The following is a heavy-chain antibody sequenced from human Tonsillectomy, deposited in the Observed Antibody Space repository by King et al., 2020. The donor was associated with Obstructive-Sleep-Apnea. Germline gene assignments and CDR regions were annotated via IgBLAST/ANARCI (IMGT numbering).Heavy chain of an antibody. CDR2: MNPNSGNT. V-gene: IGHV1-8*01. J-gene: IGHJ3*02. CDR3: ARGSRTFDI. D-gene: IGHD1-14*01. CDR1: GYTFTNFD. Sequence: VQLVESGTEVKKPGASVKVSCKPSGYTFTNFDINWVRQATGQGREWVGWMNPNSGNTGFAQNFQGRVTLTRDTSISSAYMELSGLRSEDTAVYYCARGSRTFDIGGQGTMVTVSS.